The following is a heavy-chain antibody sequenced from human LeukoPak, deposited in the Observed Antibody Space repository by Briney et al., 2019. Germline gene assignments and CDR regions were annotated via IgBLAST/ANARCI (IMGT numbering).Heavy chain of an antibody. V-gene: IGHV1-2*02. Sequence: ASVKVSCKASGYTFTSYYKHWVRQAPGQGLEWMGWINPNSGGTNYAQKFQGRVTMTRDTSISTAYMELSRLRSDDTAVYYCARVVDIVANRYYYYYMDVWGKGTTVTVSS. D-gene: IGHD5-12*01. CDR3: ARVVDIVANRYYYYYMDV. CDR1: GYTFTSYY. J-gene: IGHJ6*03. CDR2: INPNSGGT.